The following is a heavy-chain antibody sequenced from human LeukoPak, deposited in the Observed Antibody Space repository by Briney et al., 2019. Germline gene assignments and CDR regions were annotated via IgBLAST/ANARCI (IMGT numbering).Heavy chain of an antibody. V-gene: IGHV3-15*01. CDR3: TVYYYYYMDV. Sequence: GGSLRLSCAASGFTFAGYWISWVRQAPGKGLEWVGRIKSKTDGGTTDYAAPVKGRFTISRDDSKHTLYLQMNSLKTEDTAVYYCTVYYYYYMDVWGKGTTVTVSS. CDR2: IKSKTDGGTT. J-gene: IGHJ6*03. CDR1: GFTFAGYW.